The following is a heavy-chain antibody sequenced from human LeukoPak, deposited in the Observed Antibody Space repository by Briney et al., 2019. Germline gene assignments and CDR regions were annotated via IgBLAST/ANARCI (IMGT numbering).Heavy chain of an antibody. D-gene: IGHD5-12*01. V-gene: IGHV3-9*01. CDR2: ISWNSGSI. CDR1: GFTFDDYA. J-gene: IGHJ1*01. CDR3: AKDIRGRRWQYLQT. Sequence: GGSLRLSCAASGFTFDDYAMHWVRQAPGKGLEWVSGISWNSGSIGYADSVKGRFTISRDNAKNSLYLQMNSLRAEDTALYYCAKDIRGRRWQYLQTWGQGKLVTVSS.